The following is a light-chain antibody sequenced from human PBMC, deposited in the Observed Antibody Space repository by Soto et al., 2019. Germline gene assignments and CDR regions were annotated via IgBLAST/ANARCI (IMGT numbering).Light chain of an antibody. CDR2: GAS. CDR1: RSVTSNY. V-gene: IGKV3-20*01. Sequence: EIVLTQSPGTLSLSPGERATLSCRASRSVTSNYLAWFQQKPGQAPRLLIYGASNRATGIPDRFSGSGSGTDFTLTISRLEPEDFAVYYGQQYGGLPRTFGQGTKVDIK. J-gene: IGKJ1*01. CDR3: QQYGGLPRT.